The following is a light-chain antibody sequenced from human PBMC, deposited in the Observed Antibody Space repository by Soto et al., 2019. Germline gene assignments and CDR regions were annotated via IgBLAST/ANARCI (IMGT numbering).Light chain of an antibody. Sequence: EIVLTQSPGTLSLSPGERDTLSCRASQSVGTNYLAWYQQKPGQAPRLLIYIGSGRAAGIPDRFSGSGSGPDFTLTISRVEPEDFAVYYCLQYGTSPWTFGQGTKVEIK. CDR3: LQYGTSPWT. CDR1: QSVGTNY. V-gene: IGKV3-20*01. J-gene: IGKJ1*01. CDR2: IGS.